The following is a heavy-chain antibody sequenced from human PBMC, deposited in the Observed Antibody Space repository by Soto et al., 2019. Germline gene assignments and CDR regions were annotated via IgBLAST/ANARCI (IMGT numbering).Heavy chain of an antibody. CDR1: GGSISSSSYY. V-gene: IGHV4-39*01. Sequence: SETLSLTCTVSGGSISSSSYYWGWIRQPPGKGLEWIGSIYYSGSTYYNPSLKSRVTISVDTSKNQFSLKLSSVTAADTAVYYCARLTGYYFDYWGQGTLVTVSS. CDR2: IYYSGST. J-gene: IGHJ4*02. CDR3: ARLTGYYFDY. D-gene: IGHD3-16*01.